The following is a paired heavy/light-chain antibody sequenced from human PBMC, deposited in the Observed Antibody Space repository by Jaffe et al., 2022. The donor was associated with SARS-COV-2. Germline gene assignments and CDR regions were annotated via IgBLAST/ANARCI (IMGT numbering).Light chain of an antibody. Sequence: DIQMTQSPSSLSASVGDRVTITCRASQSISSYLNWYQQKPGKAPKLLIYAASSLQSGVPSRFSGSGSGTDFTLTISSLQPEDFATYYCQQSYSTLRWTFGQGTKVEIK. CDR3: QQSYSTLRWT. V-gene: IGKV1-39*01. J-gene: IGKJ1*01. CDR2: AAS. CDR1: QSISSY.
Heavy chain of an antibody. J-gene: IGHJ3*02. CDR1: GGSISSGDYY. CDR2: IYYSGST. Sequence: QVQLQESGPGLVKPSQTLSLTCTVSGGSISSGDYYWSWIRQPPGKGLEWIGYIYYSGSTYYNPSLKSRVTISVDTSKNQFSLKLSSVTAADTAVYYCARGANLEWLLSPTSCAFDIWGQGTMVTVSS. CDR3: ARGANLEWLLSPTSCAFDI. D-gene: IGHD3-3*01. V-gene: IGHV4-30-4*01.